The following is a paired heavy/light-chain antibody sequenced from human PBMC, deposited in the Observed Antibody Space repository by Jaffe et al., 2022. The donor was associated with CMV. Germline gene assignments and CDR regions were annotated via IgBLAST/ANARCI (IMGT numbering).Light chain of an antibody. Sequence: DIQMTQSPSSLSASVGDRVTITCRASQSISSYLNWYQQKPGKAPKLLIYTASSLENGVPSRFSGSGSGTDFSLTISSLQPEDFAMYYCQQSYSTPLTFGGGTKVEIK. CDR2: TAS. J-gene: IGKJ4*01. V-gene: IGKV1-39*01. CDR3: QQSYSTPLT. CDR1: QSISSY.
Heavy chain of an antibody. V-gene: IGHV3-23*04. D-gene: IGHD6-13*01. CDR1: RFTFSNYA. CDR3: AKDVRYSAAGKNSIFDY. J-gene: IGHJ4*02. Sequence: EVQLVESGGDLVQPGGSLRLSCAASRFTFSNYAMSWVRQAPGKGLEWVSGISGSGGSTYYADSVKGRFTISRDNSENTLYLQMNSLRADDTAVYYCAKDVRYSAAGKNSIFDYWGQGTLVTVSS. CDR2: ISGSGGST.